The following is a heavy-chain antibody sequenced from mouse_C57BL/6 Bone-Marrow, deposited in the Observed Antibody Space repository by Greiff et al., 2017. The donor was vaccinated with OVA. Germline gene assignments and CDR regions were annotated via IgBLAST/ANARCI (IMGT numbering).Heavy chain of an antibody. Sequence: VQLKESGPELVKPGASVKMSCKASGYTFTDYNMHWVKQSHGQSLEWIGYINPNNGGTSYNQKFKGKATLTVNKSSSTAYMELSSLTSEDSAVYYCARTISYGKDFDVWGTGTTVTVSA. J-gene: IGHJ1*03. CDR1: GYTFTDYN. CDR3: ARTISYGKDFDV. V-gene: IGHV1-22*01. CDR2: INPNNGGT. D-gene: IGHD1-1*01.